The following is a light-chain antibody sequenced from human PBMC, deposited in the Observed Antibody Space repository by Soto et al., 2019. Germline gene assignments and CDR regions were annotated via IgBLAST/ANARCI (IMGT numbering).Light chain of an antibody. V-gene: IGLV4-69*01. CDR3: QTWSADIHVV. CDR1: SGHVSNA. CDR2: INSDGSH. J-gene: IGLJ2*01. Sequence: QLVLTQSPSASASLGASVKLTCTLTSGHVSNAIAWHQQQPEKVPRFLMRINSDGSHTKGDGIPGRFSGSSSGAERYLTISSLQSEDEADYYCQTWSADIHVVFGGGTQLTVL.